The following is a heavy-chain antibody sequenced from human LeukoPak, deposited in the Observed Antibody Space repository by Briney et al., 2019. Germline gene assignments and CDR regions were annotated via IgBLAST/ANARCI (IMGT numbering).Heavy chain of an antibody. CDR1: GFTFSSYG. Sequence: GGSLRLSCAASGFTFSSYGMSWVRQAPGKGLEWVSAISGSGGSTYYADSVKGRFTISRDNSKNTLYLQMNSLRAEDTAVYYCAKDSAYSMVRGVTSGDFDYWGQGTLVTVSS. V-gene: IGHV3-23*01. D-gene: IGHD3-10*01. CDR2: ISGSGGST. J-gene: IGHJ4*02. CDR3: AKDSAYSMVRGVTSGDFDY.